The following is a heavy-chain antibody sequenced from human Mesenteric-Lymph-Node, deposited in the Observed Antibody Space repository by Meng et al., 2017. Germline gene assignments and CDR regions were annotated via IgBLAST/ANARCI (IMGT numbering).Heavy chain of an antibody. D-gene: IGHD6-13*01. J-gene: IGHJ4*02. CDR3: ARDKGMVAAAGIVAY. Sequence: GESLKISCAASGFTFSSYAMHWVRQAPGKGLEWVAVISYDGSNKYYADSVKGRFTISRDNSKNTLYLQMNSLRAEDTAVYYCARDKGMVAAAGIVAYWGQGTLVTVSS. V-gene: IGHV3-30*04. CDR2: ISYDGSNK. CDR1: GFTFSSYA.